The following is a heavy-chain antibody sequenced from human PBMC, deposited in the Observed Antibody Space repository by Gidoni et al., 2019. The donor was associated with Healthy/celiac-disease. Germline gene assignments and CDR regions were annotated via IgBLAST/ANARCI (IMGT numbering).Heavy chain of an antibody. CDR2: ISYDGSNK. D-gene: IGHD6-13*01. V-gene: IGHV3-30*18. CDR1: GFTFGSYG. Sequence: QVQLVESGGGVVQPGRSLRLSCAASGFTFGSYGMPWVRQAPGKGMEWVAVISYDGSNKYYADSVKGRFTISRDNSKNTMYLQMNSLRAEDTAVYYCAKEPTSYSSSWFGYWGQGTLVTVSS. J-gene: IGHJ4*02. CDR3: AKEPTSYSSSWFGY.